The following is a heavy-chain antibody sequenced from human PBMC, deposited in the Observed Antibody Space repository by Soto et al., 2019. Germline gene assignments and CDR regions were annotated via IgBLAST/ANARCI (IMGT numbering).Heavy chain of an antibody. CDR2: VSYSGKT. Sequence: QVQLQESGPGLVQTSDTLSLTCTVSGGSITPYYWSWIRQPPGEGLESIGYVSYSGKTGYNPSLKSRFSMSIDTSKNEFSLKLTSLTAADAATYYCARQQYTVVTAFDVWGQGTTVAVSS. D-gene: IGHD2-15*01. V-gene: IGHV4-59*07. CDR1: GGSITPYY. CDR3: ARQQYTVVTAFDV. J-gene: IGHJ3*01.